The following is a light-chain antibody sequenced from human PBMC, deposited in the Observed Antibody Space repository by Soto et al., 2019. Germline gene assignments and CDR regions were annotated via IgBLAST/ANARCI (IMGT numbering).Light chain of an antibody. CDR2: AAS. V-gene: IGKV1-39*01. CDR1: QNITNF. CDR3: QESATTRWA. J-gene: IGKJ1*01. Sequence: DIQMTQSPSSLSASVGDRVTIACRASQNITNFLNWYQHNPGKAPNLLIFAASHLQSGVSSRFSGSGSGTDFTLPISSLHPEDFATFYCQESATTRWAFGQVTKVEIK.